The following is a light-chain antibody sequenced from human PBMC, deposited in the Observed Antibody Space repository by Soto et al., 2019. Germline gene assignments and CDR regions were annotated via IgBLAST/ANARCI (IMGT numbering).Light chain of an antibody. CDR1: QSVSSNY. V-gene: IGKV3-20*01. CDR2: GAS. J-gene: IGKJ1*01. CDR3: QQYGSSPPT. Sequence: EIVLTQSPGTLSLSPGERATLSCRASQSVSSNYLAWYQRKPGQAPRLLIYGASSRATGIPNRFSGSGSGPDFTLTITSLDPEDFAVYYCQQYGSSPPTFGQGTKVEIK.